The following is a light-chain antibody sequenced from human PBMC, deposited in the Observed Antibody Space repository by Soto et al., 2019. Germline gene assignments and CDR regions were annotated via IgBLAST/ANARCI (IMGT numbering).Light chain of an antibody. CDR1: SSNIGAGYD. CDR2: GNT. CDR3: QSYDSSPSVYV. J-gene: IGLJ1*01. V-gene: IGLV1-40*01. Sequence: QSVLTQPPSVSGAPGQRVSISCTGSSSNIGAGYDVHWYQQLPGTAPKLLIYGNTNRPSGVPDRFSGSKSGTSASLAISGLQAEDESDYYCQSYDSSPSVYVFGRGTKVTV.